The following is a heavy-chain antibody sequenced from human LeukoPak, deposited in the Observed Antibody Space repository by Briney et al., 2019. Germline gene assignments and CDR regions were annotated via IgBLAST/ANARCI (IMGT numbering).Heavy chain of an antibody. CDR3: ARVPVNIWENWFDP. V-gene: IGHV4-34*01. CDR2: INHSGST. CDR1: GGSFSGYY. J-gene: IGHJ5*02. Sequence: PSETLSLTCAVYGGSFSGYYWSWIRQPPGKGLEWIGEINHSGSTYYNPSLKSRVTISVDTSKNQFSLKLNSVTAADTAVYYCARVPVNIWENWFDPWGQGTLVTVSS. D-gene: IGHD1-26*01.